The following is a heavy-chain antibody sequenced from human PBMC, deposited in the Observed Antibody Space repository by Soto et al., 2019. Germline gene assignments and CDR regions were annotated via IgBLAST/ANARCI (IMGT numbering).Heavy chain of an antibody. J-gene: IGHJ6*03. CDR3: ARLGYDFWSGYRFYYYYYMDV. CDR1: GYTFTSYG. Sequence: ASVKVSCKASGYTFTSYGISWVRPAPGQGLEWMGWISAYNGNTNYAQKLQGRVTMTTDTSTSTAYMELRSLRSDDTAVYYCARLGYDFWSGYRFYYYYYMDVWGKGTTVTVSS. CDR2: ISAYNGNT. V-gene: IGHV1-18*01. D-gene: IGHD3-3*01.